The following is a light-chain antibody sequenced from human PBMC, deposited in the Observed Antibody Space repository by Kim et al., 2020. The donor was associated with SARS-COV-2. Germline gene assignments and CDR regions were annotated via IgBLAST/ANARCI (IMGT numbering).Light chain of an antibody. Sequence: SPGEGATLSCRASHSATTNLAWYQQKPGQAPRLLIDGASIRASGIPARFSGSGSGTDFTLTISSLQSEDSAVYYCQEYNNWPTLSFGGGTKVDIK. CDR3: QEYNNWPTLS. V-gene: IGKV3D-15*01. CDR2: GAS. J-gene: IGKJ4*01. CDR1: HSATTN.